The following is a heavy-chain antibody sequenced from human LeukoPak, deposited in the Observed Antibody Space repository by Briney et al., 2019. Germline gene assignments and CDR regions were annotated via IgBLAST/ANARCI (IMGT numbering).Heavy chain of an antibody. D-gene: IGHD3-16*02. CDR2: IYHSGST. CDR1: GGSINSGTYY. Sequence: KPSETLSLTCTVSGGSINSGTYYWGWIRQPPGKGLEWIGEIYHSGSTNYNPSLKSRVTISVDKSKNQFSLKLSSVTAADTAVYYCARVYDYVWGSYRYGNWFDPWGQGTLVTVSS. CDR3: ARVYDYVWGSYRYGNWFDP. J-gene: IGHJ5*02. V-gene: IGHV4-39*07.